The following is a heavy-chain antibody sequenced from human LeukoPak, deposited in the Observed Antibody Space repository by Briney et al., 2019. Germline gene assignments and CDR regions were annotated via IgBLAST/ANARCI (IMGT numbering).Heavy chain of an antibody. CDR1: GFTFSRYW. CDR3: VRDVSKQNFDF. Sequence: GGSLRLSCEASGFTFSRYWMHWVRHAPGKGLVWVSRIKTDGSNTKYADSVKGRFSISRDNAKKTLYLQMNSLRIEDTAVYYCVRDVSKQNFDFWGQGVLVTVSS. CDR2: IKTDGSNT. V-gene: IGHV3-74*03. D-gene: IGHD2/OR15-2a*01. J-gene: IGHJ4*02.